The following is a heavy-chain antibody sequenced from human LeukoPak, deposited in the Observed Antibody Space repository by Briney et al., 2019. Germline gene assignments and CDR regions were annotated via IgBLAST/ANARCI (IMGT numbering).Heavy chain of an antibody. V-gene: IGHV3-53*01. Sequence: PGGSLRLSCAASGFTVGSNYMNWVLQAPGKGLKWVSVIYGGGSTYYADSVKGRFTISRDNSKNTLYLQMNSLRAEDTAVYYCARVEEGHFDYWGQGTLVTVSS. CDR1: GFTVGSNY. CDR3: ARVEEGHFDY. J-gene: IGHJ4*02. CDR2: IYGGGST.